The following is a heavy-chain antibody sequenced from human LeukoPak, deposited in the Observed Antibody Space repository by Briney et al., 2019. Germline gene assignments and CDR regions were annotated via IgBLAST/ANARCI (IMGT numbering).Heavy chain of an antibody. J-gene: IGHJ3*02. Sequence: GASVKVSCKASGYTFTSYDINWVRQATGQGLEWMGWMNPNSGNTGYAQKFQGRVTMTTGTSTSTAYMELRSLRSDDTAVYYCARGSGWELLPGGAFDIWGQGTMVTVSS. D-gene: IGHD1-26*01. V-gene: IGHV1-8*01. CDR2: MNPNSGNT. CDR1: GYTFTSYD. CDR3: ARGSGWELLPGGAFDI.